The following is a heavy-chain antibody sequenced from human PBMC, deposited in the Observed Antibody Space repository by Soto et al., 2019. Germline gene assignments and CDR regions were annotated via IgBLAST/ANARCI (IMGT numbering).Heavy chain of an antibody. Sequence: PSETLSLTCTVSGGSISSYYWSWIRQPPGKGLEWIGYIYYSGSTNYNPSLKSRVTISVDTSKNQFSLKLSSVTAADTAVYYCARAPSGPGVYYYGMDVWGQGTTVTVSS. CDR2: IYYSGST. D-gene: IGHD3-10*01. CDR3: ARAPSGPGVYYYGMDV. CDR1: GGSISSYY. J-gene: IGHJ6*02. V-gene: IGHV4-59*01.